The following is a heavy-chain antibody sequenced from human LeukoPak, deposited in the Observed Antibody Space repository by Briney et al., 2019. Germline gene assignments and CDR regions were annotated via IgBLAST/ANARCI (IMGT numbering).Heavy chain of an antibody. V-gene: IGHV3-33*01. CDR3: ARYVGYCSGSSCRGGFDP. Sequence: GGSLCLSCAASGFTFSSYGMHWVRQAPGKGLEWVAVIWYDGSNKYYADSVKGRFTISRDNSKNTLYLQMNSLRAEDTAVYYCARYVGYCSGSSCRGGFDPWAQGPLVTVSS. D-gene: IGHD2-15*01. CDR1: GFTFSSYG. CDR2: IWYDGSNK. J-gene: IGHJ5*02.